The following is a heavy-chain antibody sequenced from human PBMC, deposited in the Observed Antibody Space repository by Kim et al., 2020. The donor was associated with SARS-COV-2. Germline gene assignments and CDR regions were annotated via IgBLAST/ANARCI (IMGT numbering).Heavy chain of an antibody. J-gene: IGHJ4*02. CDR3: AKALSVVITIGCDY. V-gene: IGHV3-9*01. CDR1: GFTFDDYA. CDR2: ISWNSGSI. Sequence: GGSLRLSCAASGFTFDDYAMHWVRQAPGKGLEWVSGISWNSGSIGYADSVKGRFTISRDNAKNSLYLQMNSLRAEDTALYYCAKALSVVITIGCDYWGQGTLVTVSS. D-gene: IGHD3-22*01.